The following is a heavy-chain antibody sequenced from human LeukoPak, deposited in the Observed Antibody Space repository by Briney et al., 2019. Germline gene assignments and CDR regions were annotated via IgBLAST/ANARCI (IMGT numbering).Heavy chain of an antibody. J-gene: IGHJ4*02. CDR3: ARDRQDWNQAPIDY. D-gene: IGHD1-1*01. Sequence: GGSLRLSCAASGFTFSSFSMNWVRQAPGKGLEWVSHISSGSSTIFYADSVKGRFTISRDNSKNTLYLQMNSLRAEDTAVYYCARDRQDWNQAPIDYWGQGTLVTVSS. V-gene: IGHV3-48*01. CDR2: ISSGSSTI. CDR1: GFTFSSFS.